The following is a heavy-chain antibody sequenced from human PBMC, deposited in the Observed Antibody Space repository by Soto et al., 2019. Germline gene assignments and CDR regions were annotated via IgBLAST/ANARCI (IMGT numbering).Heavy chain of an antibody. J-gene: IGHJ4*02. D-gene: IGHD1-1*01. Sequence: ASETLSLTCAVSGDSISGSYWSWIRQPPGKGLEWIGFIHYTGRTSYNPSLESRITVSLDKSKNQFSLSLSSATAADTAVYYCARHVHSSGNEAFDYWGQGTLVTVS. CDR2: IHYTGRT. CDR1: GDSISGSY. CDR3: ARHVHSSGNEAFDY. V-gene: IGHV4-59*08.